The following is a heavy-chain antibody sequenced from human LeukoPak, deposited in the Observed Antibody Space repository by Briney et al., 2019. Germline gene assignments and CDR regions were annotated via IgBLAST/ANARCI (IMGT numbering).Heavy chain of an antibody. CDR1: GFTFSSYG. J-gene: IGHJ4*02. D-gene: IGHD6-19*01. CDR2: IRYDGSNK. Sequence: PGGSLRLSCAASGFTFSSYGMHWVRQAPGKGLEWVAFIRYDGSNKYYADSVKGRFTISRDNSKNALYLQMNSLRAEDTAVYYCAKDRLKNGWFDYWGQGTLVTVSS. CDR3: AKDRLKNGWFDY. V-gene: IGHV3-30*02.